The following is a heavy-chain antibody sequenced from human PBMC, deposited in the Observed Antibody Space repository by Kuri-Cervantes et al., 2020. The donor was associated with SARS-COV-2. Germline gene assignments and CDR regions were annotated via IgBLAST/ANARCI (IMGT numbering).Heavy chain of an antibody. CDR1: GGSISSYY. J-gene: IGHJ5*02. V-gene: IGHV4-4*07. Sequence: GSLRLSWPVSGGSISSYYWSWIRQLAGKGLEWIGRIYTSGSTNYNPSLKSRVTMSVDTSKNQFSLKLSSVTAADTAVYYCARDATIFGVVKGWFDPWGQGTLVTVSS. CDR2: IYTSGST. CDR3: ARDATIFGVVKGWFDP. D-gene: IGHD3-3*01.